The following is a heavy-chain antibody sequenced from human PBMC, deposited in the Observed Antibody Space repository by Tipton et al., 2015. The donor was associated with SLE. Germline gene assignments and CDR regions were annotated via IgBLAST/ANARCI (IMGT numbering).Heavy chain of an antibody. CDR1: GGSFSGYY. J-gene: IGHJ4*02. CDR2: INHSGST. CDR3: ATDYDFWSGYLGV. V-gene: IGHV4-34*01. Sequence: TLSLTCAVYGGSFSGYYWSWIRQPPGKGLEWIGEINHSGSTNYNPSLKSRVTISVDTSKNQFSLKLSSVTAADTAVYYCATDYDFWSGYLGVWGQGTLVTGSS. D-gene: IGHD3-3*01.